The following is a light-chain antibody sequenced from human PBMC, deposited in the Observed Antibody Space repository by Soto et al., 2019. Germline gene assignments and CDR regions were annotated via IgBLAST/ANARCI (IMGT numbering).Light chain of an antibody. V-gene: IGKV1-5*01. CDR3: QQYKTYPFT. J-gene: IGKJ2*01. CDR2: DAS. Sequence: DVQMTQSPSTLSASVGDRVTITCRASQPINSWLAWFQQKPGKAPQLLIHDASSLESGVPPRFSGIGFGTDFTLTITNLHPEDVSTYYCQQYKTYPFTFGQGTKLEIK. CDR1: QPINSW.